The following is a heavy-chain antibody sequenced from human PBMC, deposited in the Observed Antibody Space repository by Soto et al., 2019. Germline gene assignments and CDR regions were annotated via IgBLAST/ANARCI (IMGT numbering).Heavy chain of an antibody. CDR1: GDTFSSYS. Sequence: QVQLIQSGAELKKPGSSVKVSCKAPGDTFSSYSITWLRQAPGQRLEWMGGIIPIFGKPTYAQKFQGRVAITADDSTITVYMELTSLTSEYTVVYYCARGPGIWNSFYIWGKGTRVTVSS. D-gene: IGHD1-7*01. J-gene: IGHJ3*02. CDR3: ARGPGIWNSFYI. V-gene: IGHV1-69*01. CDR2: IIPIFGKP.